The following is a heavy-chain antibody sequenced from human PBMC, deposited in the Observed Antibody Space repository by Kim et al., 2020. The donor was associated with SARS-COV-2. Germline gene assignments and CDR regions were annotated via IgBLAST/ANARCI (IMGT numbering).Heavy chain of an antibody. CDR1: GFTFSSYE. J-gene: IGHJ6*02. D-gene: IGHD5-12*01. Sequence: GGSLRLCCAASGFTFSSYEMNWVRQAPGKGLEWVSYISSSGSTIYYADSVKGRFTISRDNAKNSLYLQMNSLRAEDTAVYYCAVEMATYYYYYYGMDVWGQGTTVTVSS. CDR2: ISSSGSTI. V-gene: IGHV3-48*03. CDR3: AVEMATYYYYYYGMDV.